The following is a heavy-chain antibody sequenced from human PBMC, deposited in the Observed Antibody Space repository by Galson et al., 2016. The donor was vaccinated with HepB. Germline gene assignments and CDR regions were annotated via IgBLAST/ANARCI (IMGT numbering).Heavy chain of an antibody. V-gene: IGHV4-34*01. D-gene: IGHD5-18*01. Sequence: ETLSLTCAVYGGSFSGYYWSWIRQPPGKGLEWIGEINHSGSTNYNPSLKSRVTISVDTFKNQFSLKLSSVTAADTTIYYCARSWLRKFDFWGQGTLVTVSS. CDR2: INHSGST. J-gene: IGHJ4*02. CDR1: GGSFSGYY. CDR3: ARSWLRKFDF.